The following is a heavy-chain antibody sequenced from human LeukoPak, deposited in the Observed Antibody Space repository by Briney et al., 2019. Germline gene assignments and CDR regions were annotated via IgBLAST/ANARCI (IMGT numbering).Heavy chain of an antibody. CDR2: IYYSGST. V-gene: IGHV4-59*01. CDR3: ARDGATRSGYSDYYYYGMDV. Sequence: PSETLSLTCTVSGGSISSYYWSWIRQPPGKGLEWIGYIYYSGSTNYNPSLKSRVTISVDTSKNQFSLKLSSVTAADTAVYYCARDGATRSGYSDYYYYGMDVWGQGTTVTVSS. J-gene: IGHJ6*02. D-gene: IGHD3-3*01. CDR1: GGSISSYY.